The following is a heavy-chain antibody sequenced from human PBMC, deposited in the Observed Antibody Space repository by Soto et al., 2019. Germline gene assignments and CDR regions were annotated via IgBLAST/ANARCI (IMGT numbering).Heavy chain of an antibody. D-gene: IGHD3-16*01. Sequence: ASVKASCKASGYTFTSYTIHWVRQAPGQRPEWMGWIDAGNGNTKYSQKFQGRVTITRDTSASIIYMELSSLRSEDGAVYYCARDASSDGPTLFDYWGQGPLVTSPQ. V-gene: IGHV1-3*01. J-gene: IGHJ4*02. CDR1: GYTFTSYT. CDR2: IDAGNGNT. CDR3: ARDASSDGPTLFDY.